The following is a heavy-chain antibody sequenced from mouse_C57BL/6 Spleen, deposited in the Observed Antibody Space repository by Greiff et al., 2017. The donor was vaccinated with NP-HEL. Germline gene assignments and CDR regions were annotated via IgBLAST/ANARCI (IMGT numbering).Heavy chain of an antibody. V-gene: IGHV1-22*01. J-gene: IGHJ1*03. CDR3: ARGGDYYGSSYVGYFDV. CDR1: GYTFTDYN. Sequence: EVQLQQSGPELVKPGASVKMSCKASGYTFTDYNMHWVKQSHGKSLEWIGYINPNNGGTSYNQKFKGKATLTVNKSSSTAYMELRSLTSEDSAVYYCARGGDYYGSSYVGYFDVWGTGTTVTVSS. D-gene: IGHD1-1*01. CDR2: INPNNGGT.